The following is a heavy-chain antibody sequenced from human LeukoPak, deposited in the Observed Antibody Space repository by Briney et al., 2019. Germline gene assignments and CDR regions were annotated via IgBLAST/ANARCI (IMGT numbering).Heavy chain of an antibody. J-gene: IGHJ6*03. Sequence: GGSLRLSCAASGFTFSSYGMHWVRQAPGKGLEWVAVISFDGSSRDYAESVRGRFTVSRDNSKNTLYLQMNSLRVEDTAVYYCAKAADQYYYYYFYYMDVWGKGTTVTVSS. CDR3: AKAADQYYYYYFYYMDV. D-gene: IGHD2-2*01. CDR1: GFTFSSYG. CDR2: ISFDGSSR. V-gene: IGHV3-30*18.